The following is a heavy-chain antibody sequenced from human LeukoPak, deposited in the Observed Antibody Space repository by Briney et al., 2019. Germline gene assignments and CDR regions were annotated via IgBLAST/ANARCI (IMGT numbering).Heavy chain of an antibody. J-gene: IGHJ4*02. CDR1: GYTFTDYY. D-gene: IGHD2-15*01. CDR2: INPSSGGT. Sequence: ASVKVSCKASGYTFTDYYMHWVRQAPGQGLEWMGWINPSSGGTNYAQKFQGRVTVTRDTSISTAYMDLSRLRSDDTAVYYCARDLTGCSGGSCYGEVDYWGEATLVTVSS. CDR3: ARDLTGCSGGSCYGEVDY. V-gene: IGHV1-2*02.